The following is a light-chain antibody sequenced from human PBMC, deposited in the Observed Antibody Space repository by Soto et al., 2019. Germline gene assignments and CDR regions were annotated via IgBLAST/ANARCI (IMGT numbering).Light chain of an antibody. CDR2: GAS. Sequence: EIVMTQSPATLSVSPGERATLSCRASQSVSSDLAWYHQKPGQAPRLLIYGASTRATGIPARFSGSGSGTEFTLTINSLQSEDFAVYYCQQYDNWPPITFGQGTRLEIK. CDR3: QQYDNWPPIT. V-gene: IGKV3-15*01. J-gene: IGKJ5*01. CDR1: QSVSSD.